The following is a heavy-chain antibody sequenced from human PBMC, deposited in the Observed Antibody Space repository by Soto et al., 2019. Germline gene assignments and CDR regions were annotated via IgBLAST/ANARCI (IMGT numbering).Heavy chain of an antibody. CDR1: GFTFSSYA. CDR2: ISYDGSNK. D-gene: IGHD1-26*01. J-gene: IGHJ4*02. CDR3: AKERGQKREAFDY. Sequence: GGSLRLSCAASGFTFSSYAMHWVRQAPGKGLEWVAVISYDGSNKYYADSVKGRFTISRDISKNTLYLQMNSLRAEDAALYFCAKERGQKREAFDYWGQGTLVTVSS. V-gene: IGHV3-30-3*01.